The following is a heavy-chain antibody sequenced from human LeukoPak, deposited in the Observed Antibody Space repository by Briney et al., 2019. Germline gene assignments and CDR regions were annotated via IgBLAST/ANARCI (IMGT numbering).Heavy chain of an antibody. CDR2: MNPNSGNT. CDR3: ASTGPYYDFWSGYLRSNYYYYGMDV. D-gene: IGHD3-3*01. V-gene: IGHV1-8*02. Sequence: ASVKVSCKASGYTFTGYYMHWVRQATGQGLEWMGWMNPNSGNTGYAQKFQGRVTMTRNTSISTAYMELSSLRSEDTAVYYCASTGPYYDFWSGYLRSNYYYYGMDVWGQGTTVTVSS. CDR1: GYTFTGYY. J-gene: IGHJ6*02.